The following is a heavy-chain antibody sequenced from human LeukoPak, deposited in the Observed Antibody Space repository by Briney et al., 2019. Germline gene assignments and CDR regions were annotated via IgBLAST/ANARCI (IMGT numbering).Heavy chain of an antibody. Sequence: EASVKVSCKASGYTFTSYDIHWVRQATGQGLEWMGWMNPNSGNTGYAQKFQGRVTMTRNTSISTAYMELSSLRSEDTAVYYCAKGSLGYCSGGSCWGQGTLVTVSS. D-gene: IGHD2-15*01. CDR3: AKGSLGYCSGGSC. V-gene: IGHV1-8*01. CDR2: MNPNSGNT. CDR1: GYTFTSYD. J-gene: IGHJ4*02.